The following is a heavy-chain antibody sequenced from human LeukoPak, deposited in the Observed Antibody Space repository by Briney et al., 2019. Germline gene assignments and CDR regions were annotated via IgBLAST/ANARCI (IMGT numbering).Heavy chain of an antibody. CDR3: ARGRDGYDNLDFDY. CDR1: GGSINSGNYY. Sequence: PSETLSLTCTVSGGSINSGNYYWSWVRQPAGKGLEWIGRIYTSGSTYYNPSLKSRVTISLDTSKNQFSLKLTSVAAADTAVYYCARGRDGYDNLDFDYWGQGTLVTVSS. V-gene: IGHV4-61*02. D-gene: IGHD5-24*01. CDR2: IYTSGST. J-gene: IGHJ4*02.